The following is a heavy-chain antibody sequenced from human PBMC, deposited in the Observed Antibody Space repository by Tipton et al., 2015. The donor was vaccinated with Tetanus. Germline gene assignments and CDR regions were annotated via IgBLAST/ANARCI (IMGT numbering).Heavy chain of an antibody. D-gene: IGHD6-6*01. CDR3: ARDQARGARGWNYFDS. CDR2: INDSGST. CDR1: GGSFSGYY. Sequence: LRLSCAVYGGSFSGYYWNWIRQPPGKGLEWIGEINDSGSTSYNPSLKSRVTISVDTSKNQFSLNLSSVTAADTAVYYCARDQARGARGWNYFDSWGQGTLVTVSS. V-gene: IGHV4-34*01. J-gene: IGHJ4*02.